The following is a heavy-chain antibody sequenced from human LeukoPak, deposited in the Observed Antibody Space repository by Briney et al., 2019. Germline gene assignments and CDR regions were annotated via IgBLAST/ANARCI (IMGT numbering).Heavy chain of an antibody. CDR2: IYSCGTT. D-gene: IGHD6-19*01. CDR1: GFTVSSNY. J-gene: IGHJ4*02. CDR3: ARAPGTSGSKTKHFDY. Sequence: GGSLRLSCAASGFTVSSNYMSWVRQAPGKGLEWVSVIYSCGTTYYADSVKGRFTISRDNSKNTLYLQMNSLRAEDTAVYYCARAPGTSGSKTKHFDYWGQGTLVTVSS. V-gene: IGHV3-53*01.